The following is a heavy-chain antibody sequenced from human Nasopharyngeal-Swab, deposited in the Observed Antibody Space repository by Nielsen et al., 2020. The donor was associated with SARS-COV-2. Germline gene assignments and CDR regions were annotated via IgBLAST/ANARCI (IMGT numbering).Heavy chain of an antibody. CDR2: ISAYNGNT. J-gene: IGHJ6*02. CDR1: GYTFTSYG. V-gene: IGHV1-18*01. Sequence: ASVKVSCKASGYTFTSYGISWVRQAPGQGLEWMGWISAYNGNTNYAQKLQGRVTMTTDTSTSTAYMELRSLRSDDTAVYYCASRIRPYYGSGSYSYHYGMDVWGQGTTVPSP. D-gene: IGHD3-10*01. CDR3: ASRIRPYYGSGSYSYHYGMDV.